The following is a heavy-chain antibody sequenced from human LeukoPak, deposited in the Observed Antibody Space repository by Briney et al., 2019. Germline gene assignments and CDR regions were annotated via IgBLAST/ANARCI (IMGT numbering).Heavy chain of an antibody. CDR3: ARDPEYGGYYATFDY. D-gene: IGHD3-22*01. J-gene: IGHJ4*02. CDR1: GFTFKIYA. Sequence: GGSLRLSCAASGFTFKIYALHWVRQAPGKGLEWVAMISHDGSNQYYADSVKGRFTISRDNSKNTLYLQMNSLRVEDTAVYYCARDPEYGGYYATFDYWGQGTQVTVSS. V-gene: IGHV3-30-3*01. CDR2: ISHDGSNQ.